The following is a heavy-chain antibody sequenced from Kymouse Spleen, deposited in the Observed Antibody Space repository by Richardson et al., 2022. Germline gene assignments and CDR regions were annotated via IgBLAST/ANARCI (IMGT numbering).Heavy chain of an antibody. CDR3: TRLSYNWNYFDY. Sequence: EVQLVESGGGLVQPGGSLKLSCAASGFTFSGSAMHWVRQASGKGLEWVGRIRSKANSYATAYAASVKGRFTISRDDSKNTAYLQMNSLKTEDTAVYYCTRLSYNWNYFDYWGQGTLVTVSS. J-gene: IGHJ4*02. CDR2: IRSKANSYAT. D-gene: IGHD1-20*01,IGHD1-7*01. CDR1: GFTFSGSA. V-gene: IGHV3-73*02.